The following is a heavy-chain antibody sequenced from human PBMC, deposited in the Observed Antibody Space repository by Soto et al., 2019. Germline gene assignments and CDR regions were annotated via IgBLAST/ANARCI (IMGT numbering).Heavy chain of an antibody. Sequence: PGGSLRLSCAASGFTFSSYGMHWVRQAPGKGLEWVAVIWYDGSNKYYADSVMGRFTISRDNSKNTLYLQMNSLRAEDTAVYYCARDRGYYTSYYYYGMDVWGQGTTVTVS. V-gene: IGHV3-33*01. CDR1: GFTFSSYG. J-gene: IGHJ6*02. CDR2: IWYDGSNK. CDR3: ARDRGYYTSYYYYGMDV. D-gene: IGHD3-3*01.